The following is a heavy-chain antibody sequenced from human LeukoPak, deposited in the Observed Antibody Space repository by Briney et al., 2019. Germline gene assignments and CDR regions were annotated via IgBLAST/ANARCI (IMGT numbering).Heavy chain of an antibody. CDR1: GGSISSSSYY. J-gene: IGHJ3*02. V-gene: IGHV4-39*07. CDR3: VRADSIVVVHDAFDI. CDR2: IYYSGST. Sequence: SETLSLTCTVSGGSISSSSYYWGWIRQPPGKGLEWIGSIYYSGSTYYNPSLKSRVTISVDTSKNQFSLKLSSVTAADTAVYYCVRADSIVVVHDAFDIWGQGTMVTVSS. D-gene: IGHD3-22*01.